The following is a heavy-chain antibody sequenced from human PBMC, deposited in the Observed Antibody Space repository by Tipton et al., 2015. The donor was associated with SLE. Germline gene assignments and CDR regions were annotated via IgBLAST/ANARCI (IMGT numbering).Heavy chain of an antibody. CDR2: IYYSGST. CDR3: ARDGAGDAFDI. J-gene: IGHJ3*02. Sequence: TLSLTCTVSGGSISSHYWSWIRQPPGKGLEWIGYIYYSGSTNYNPSLKSRVTISVDTSKNQFSLKLSSVTAADTAMYYCARDGAGDAFDIWGQGTMVTVSS. D-gene: IGHD1-26*01. V-gene: IGHV4-59*11. CDR1: GGSISSHY.